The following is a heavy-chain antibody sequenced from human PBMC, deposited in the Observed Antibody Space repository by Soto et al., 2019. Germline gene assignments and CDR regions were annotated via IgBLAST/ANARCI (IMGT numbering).Heavy chain of an antibody. D-gene: IGHD4-17*01. J-gene: IGHJ6*02. CDR3: ARDYGGNPKDMDV. Sequence: ASVKVSCKASGYTFTSYGISGGRQAPGQGLEWMGWIGAYNGNTNYAQKLQGRVTMTTDTSTSTAYMELRSLRSDDTAVYSCARDYGGNPKDMDVWGQGTTVTVSS. CDR2: IGAYNGNT. V-gene: IGHV1-18*01. CDR1: GYTFTSYG.